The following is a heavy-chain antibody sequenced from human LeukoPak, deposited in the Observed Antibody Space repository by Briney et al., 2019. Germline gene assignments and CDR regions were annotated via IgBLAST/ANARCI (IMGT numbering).Heavy chain of an antibody. D-gene: IGHD4-17*01. CDR2: IDPSDSYT. J-gene: IGHJ4*02. V-gene: IGHV5-10-1*01. CDR3: ASLDDYGDSRGY. CDR1: GYSFTSYW. Sequence: GESLKIPCKGSGYSFTSYWISWVRPMPGEGLEWMGRIDPSDSYTNYSPSFQGHVTISADKSISTAYLQWSSLKASDTAMYYCASLDDYGDSRGYWGQGTLVTVSS.